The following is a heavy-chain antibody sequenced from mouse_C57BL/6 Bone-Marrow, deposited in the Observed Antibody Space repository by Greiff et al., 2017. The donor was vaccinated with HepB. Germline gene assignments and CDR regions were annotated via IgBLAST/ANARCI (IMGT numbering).Heavy chain of an antibody. J-gene: IGHJ1*03. Sequence: EVQLQQSVAELVRPGASVKLSCTASGFNIKNTYMHWVKQRPEQGLEWIGRIDPANGNTKYAPKFQGKATITADTSSNTAYLQLSSLTSEDTAIYYCASPYYGSRRDWYFDVWGTGTTVTVSS. CDR2: IDPANGNT. D-gene: IGHD1-1*01. V-gene: IGHV14-3*01. CDR1: GFNIKNTY. CDR3: ASPYYGSRRDWYFDV.